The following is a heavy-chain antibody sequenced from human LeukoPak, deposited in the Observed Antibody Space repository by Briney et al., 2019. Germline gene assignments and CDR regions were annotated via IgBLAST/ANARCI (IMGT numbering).Heavy chain of an antibody. D-gene: IGHD3-9*01. CDR2: IYYSGST. V-gene: IGHV4-59*01. CDR1: GGSISSYY. J-gene: IGHJ4*02. CDR3: ARRQYDILTGYWYYFDY. Sequence: SETLSLTCTVSGGSISSYYWSWIRQPPGKGLEWIGYIYYSGSTNYNPSLKSRVAISVDTSKNQFSLKLSSVTAADTAVYYCARRQYDILTGYWYYFDYWGQGTLVTVSS.